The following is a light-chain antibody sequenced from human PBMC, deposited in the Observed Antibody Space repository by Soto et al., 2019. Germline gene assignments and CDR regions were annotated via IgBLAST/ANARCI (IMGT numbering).Light chain of an antibody. CDR3: CSYAGSYTWV. V-gene: IGLV2-11*01. J-gene: IGLJ1*01. Sequence: QSALTQPRSVSGSPGQSVTISCTGTSSDVGVYNYVSWYRQHPGKAPKLMIYDVSKRPSGVPDRFSGSKSGNTASLTISGLQAEDEADYYCCSYAGSYTWVFVTGTKLTVL. CDR2: DVS. CDR1: SSDVGVYNY.